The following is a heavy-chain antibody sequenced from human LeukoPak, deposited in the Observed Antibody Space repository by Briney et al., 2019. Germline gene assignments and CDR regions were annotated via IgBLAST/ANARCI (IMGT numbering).Heavy chain of an antibody. CDR1: GYTFTGYY. Sequence: ASVKVSCKASGYTFTGYYMYWVRQAPGQGLEWMGRINPSSGGTNYAQKFQGRVTMTRDTSISTAYMELSRLRSDDTVVYYCAKDMPGGELLLAFDIWGQGTMVTVSS. V-gene: IGHV1-2*05. CDR3: AKDMPGGELLLAFDI. J-gene: IGHJ3*02. CDR2: INPSSGGT. D-gene: IGHD1-26*01.